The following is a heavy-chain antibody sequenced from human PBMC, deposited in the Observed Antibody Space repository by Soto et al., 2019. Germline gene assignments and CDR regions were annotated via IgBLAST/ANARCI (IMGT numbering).Heavy chain of an antibody. CDR3: ARGRYGDY. J-gene: IGHJ4*02. D-gene: IGHD1-1*01. V-gene: IGHV1-18*01. CDR1: GYTFTTYG. Sequence: QVHLVQSGAEVKKPGASVKVSCKGSGYTFTTYGITWVRQAPGQGLEWMGWISAHNGNTNYAQKLQGRVTGTRDTPTSTAYMELRSLESADTAAYYCARGRYGDYWGQGALVTVSS. CDR2: ISAHNGNT.